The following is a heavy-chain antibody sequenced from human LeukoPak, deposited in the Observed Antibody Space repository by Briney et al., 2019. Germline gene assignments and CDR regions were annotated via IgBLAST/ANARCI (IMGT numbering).Heavy chain of an antibody. CDR2: ISGAGYTT. J-gene: IGHJ4*02. Sequence: GGSLRLSCAASGFTFSGDWMHWVRQAPGKGLVWVSHISGAGYTTRYADSVKGRFTISRDNAKNTLYLQMNSLRAEDTAVYYCAREQGALDSWGQGTLVTVSS. V-gene: IGHV3-74*01. CDR3: AREQGALDS. CDR1: GFTFSGDW.